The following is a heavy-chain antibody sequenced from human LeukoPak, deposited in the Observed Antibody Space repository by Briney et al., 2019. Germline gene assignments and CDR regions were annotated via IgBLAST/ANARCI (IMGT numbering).Heavy chain of an antibody. Sequence: PGGSLRLSCAASGFTVSSNYMSWVRQAPGKGLEWVSVIYSGGSTYYADSVKGRFTISRDNSKNTLYLQMNSLRAEDTAVYYCAEGGTGTNRPVDYWGQGTLVTVSS. CDR2: IYSGGST. CDR3: AEGGTGTNRPVDY. D-gene: IGHD1-1*01. CDR1: GFTVSSNY. V-gene: IGHV3-53*01. J-gene: IGHJ4*02.